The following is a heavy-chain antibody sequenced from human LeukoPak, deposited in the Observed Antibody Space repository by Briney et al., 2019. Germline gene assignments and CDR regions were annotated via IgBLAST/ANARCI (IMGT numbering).Heavy chain of an antibody. CDR2: IDISGSS. D-gene: IGHD3-10*01. CDR1: GGSISSYD. Sequence: SETLSLTCTVSGGSISSYDWSWIRQPAGKGLEWIGRIDISGSSEYNPSLKSRLTMSADTSKNQFSLKLSSVTAADTAVYYCAREGLNMVRGVIPKEAWGWFDPWGQGTLVTVSS. V-gene: IGHV4-4*07. CDR3: AREGLNMVRGVIPKEAWGWFDP. J-gene: IGHJ5*02.